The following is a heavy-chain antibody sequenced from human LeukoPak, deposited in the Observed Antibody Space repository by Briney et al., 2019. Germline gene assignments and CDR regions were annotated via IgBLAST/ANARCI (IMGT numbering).Heavy chain of an antibody. Sequence: SVKVSCKAPGGTFSSYAISWVRQAPGQGLEWMGRIIPILGTANYAQKFQGRVTITTDESTSTAYMELSSLRSEDTAVYYCARDRDIVVVTAFYYFDYWGQGTLVTVSS. CDR3: ARDRDIVVVTAFYYFDY. CDR2: IIPILGTA. V-gene: IGHV1-69*11. J-gene: IGHJ4*02. CDR1: GGTFSSYA. D-gene: IGHD2-21*02.